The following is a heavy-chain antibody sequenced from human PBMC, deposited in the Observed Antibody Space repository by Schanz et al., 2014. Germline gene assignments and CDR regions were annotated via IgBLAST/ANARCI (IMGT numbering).Heavy chain of an antibody. CDR1: GYTFSDYY. V-gene: IGHV1-2*04. CDR2: INPNTGGT. CDR3: ARDDRAYYYGMDV. J-gene: IGHJ6*04. D-gene: IGHD3-22*01. Sequence: QVQLVQSGAEVKKPGASVKVSCKASGYTFSDYYIHWVRQAPGQGLEWMGWINPNTGGTNLAQKFQGWVTVTRDTSISTVYMELSRVTYEDTAVYYCARDDRAYYYGMDVWGKGTTVTVSS.